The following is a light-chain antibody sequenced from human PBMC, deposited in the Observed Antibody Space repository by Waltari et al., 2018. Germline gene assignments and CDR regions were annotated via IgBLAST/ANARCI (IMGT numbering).Light chain of an antibody. CDR3: QQYSSFST. CDR1: QSVGTW. Sequence: DIQMTQSPSTLSASVGDRVTISCRASQSVGTWLAWYLQKPGKAPKLLIYMASSLESGVPSRFSGSGSGTEFTLTISSLQPDDFATYSCQQYSSFSTFGQGTKLDI. V-gene: IGKV1-5*03. CDR2: MAS. J-gene: IGKJ2*01.